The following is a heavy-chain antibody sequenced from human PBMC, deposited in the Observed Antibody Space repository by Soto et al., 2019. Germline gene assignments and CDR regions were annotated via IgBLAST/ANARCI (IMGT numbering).Heavy chain of an antibody. J-gene: IGHJ5*02. V-gene: IGHV3-7*01. CDR2: IKQKGSEK. CDR3: AIQRIAVAGTARQNWFDP. Sequence: GSLRLSCAASGFTFSSYWMSWVRQAPGKGLEWVANIKQKGSEKYYVDSVKGRFTISRDNAKNSLYLQMNSLRAEDTAVYYCAIQRIAVAGTARQNWFDPWGQGALVTVSS. D-gene: IGHD6-19*01. CDR1: GFTFSSYW.